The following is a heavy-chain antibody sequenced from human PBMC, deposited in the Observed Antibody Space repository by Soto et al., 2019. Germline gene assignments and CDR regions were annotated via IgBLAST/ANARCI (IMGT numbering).Heavy chain of an antibody. CDR3: ASNPSGGSRHDM. Sequence: EVQLGESGGGLVQPGGSLRLSCAASGFTFSSYWMHWVRQVPGKGLVWVSRINSDGTTTSYADSVKGRFTISRDNAKTTLYLQMNSLRAEDTAVYYCASNPSGGSRHDMWGQGTMVTVSS. CDR1: GFTFSSYW. CDR2: INSDGTTT. V-gene: IGHV3-74*01. J-gene: IGHJ3*02. D-gene: IGHD2-15*01.